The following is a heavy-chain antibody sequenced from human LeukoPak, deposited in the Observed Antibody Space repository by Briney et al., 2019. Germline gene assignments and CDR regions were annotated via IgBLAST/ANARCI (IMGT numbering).Heavy chain of an antibody. V-gene: IGHV4-39*07. J-gene: IGHJ4*02. Sequence: SETLSLTCTVSGGSISSSSYYWGWIRQPPGKGLEWIGSIYYSGSTYYNPSLKSRVTISVDTSKNQFSLKLSSVTAADTAVYYCARVAVAGTKTNDYWGQGTLVTVSS. CDR2: IYYSGST. CDR1: GGSISSSSYY. D-gene: IGHD6-19*01. CDR3: ARVAVAGTKTNDY.